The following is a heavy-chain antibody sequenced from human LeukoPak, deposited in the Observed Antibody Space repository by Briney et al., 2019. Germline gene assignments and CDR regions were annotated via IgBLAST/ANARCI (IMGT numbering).Heavy chain of an antibody. CDR3: AKSMGLYCGNTSCDSRRFDP. CDR1: GFTFSSYA. J-gene: IGHJ5*02. Sequence: PGGSLRLSCAASGFTFSSYAMSWVRQAPGQGLEWVSLSGDRPYYADSVEGRFTISRDNSKNTLYLQMNSLRAEDTAVYYRAKSMGLYCGNTSCDSRRFDPWGQGTLVTVSS. CDR2: SGDRP. V-gene: IGHV3-23*01. D-gene: IGHD2-2*02.